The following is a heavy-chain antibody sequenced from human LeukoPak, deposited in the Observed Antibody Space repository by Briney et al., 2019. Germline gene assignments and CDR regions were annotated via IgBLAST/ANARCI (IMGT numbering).Heavy chain of an antibody. Sequence: KTSETLSLTCTVSGVSISSGSYYWGWIRQPAGKGLEWIGRIYISGNSNYNPSLKSRVTISVDTSKNQFSLKLSSVTAADTAVYYCARSYYYDSFDYWGQGTLVTVSS. CDR1: GVSISSGSYY. D-gene: IGHD3-22*01. J-gene: IGHJ4*02. CDR3: ARSYYYDSFDY. V-gene: IGHV4-61*02. CDR2: IYISGNS.